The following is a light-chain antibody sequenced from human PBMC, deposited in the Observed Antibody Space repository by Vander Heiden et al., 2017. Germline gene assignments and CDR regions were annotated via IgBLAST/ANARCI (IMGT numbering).Light chain of an antibody. CDR2: EVS. CDR1: SSDVGSYNR. J-gene: IGLJ2*01. V-gene: IGLV2-18*02. CDR3: CSYTSSSTVL. Sequence: SALTQPPSASGSPGQSVAISCTGTSSDVGSYNRVSWYQQPPGTAPILMCYEVSNRPAGVPGRFSASKSGNNASLTISGLQAEDAADYYCCSYTSSSTVLFGGGTKLTVL.